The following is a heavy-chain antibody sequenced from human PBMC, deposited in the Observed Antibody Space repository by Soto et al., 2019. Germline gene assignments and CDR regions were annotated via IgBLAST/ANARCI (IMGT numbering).Heavy chain of an antibody. Sequence: GASVKVSCKTSGFTFSKYYMHWLRQVPGQGFEWVGVINPSGRTTSYAQKFLGRVTVTRDASTATVYLELNSLRSGDTAVYYCARDLDVTTVTTSFDSWGQGTLVTVSS. V-gene: IGHV1-46*01. J-gene: IGHJ4*02. D-gene: IGHD4-17*01. CDR3: ARDLDVTTVTTSFDS. CDR2: INPSGRTT. CDR1: GFTFSKYY.